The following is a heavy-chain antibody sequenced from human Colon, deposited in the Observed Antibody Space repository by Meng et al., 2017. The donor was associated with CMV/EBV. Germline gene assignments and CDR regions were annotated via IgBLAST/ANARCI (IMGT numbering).Heavy chain of an antibody. CDR3: AKASKYYDSSGMFDY. CDR1: GFTFDDYA. Sequence: SLKISCAASGFTFDDYAMHWVRQAPGKGLEWVSGISWNSGSIGYADSVKGRFTISRDNAKNSLYLQMNSLRAEDTALYYCAKASKYYDSSGMFDYWGQGTLVTVSS. CDR2: ISWNSGSI. J-gene: IGHJ4*02. V-gene: IGHV3-9*01. D-gene: IGHD3-22*01.